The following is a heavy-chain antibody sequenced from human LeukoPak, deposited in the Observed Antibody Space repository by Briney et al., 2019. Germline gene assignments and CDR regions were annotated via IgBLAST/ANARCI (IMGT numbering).Heavy chain of an antibody. V-gene: IGHV3-48*04. CDR3: ARGVDVDRGSSDY. Sequence: GGSLRLSCAASGFTFSSYSMNWVRQAPGKGLEWVSYISSSSSTIYYADSVKGRFTISRDNAKNSLYLQMNSLRAEDTAVYYCARGVDVDRGSSDYWGQGTLVTVSS. CDR2: ISSSSSTI. D-gene: IGHD3-10*01. CDR1: GFTFSSYS. J-gene: IGHJ4*02.